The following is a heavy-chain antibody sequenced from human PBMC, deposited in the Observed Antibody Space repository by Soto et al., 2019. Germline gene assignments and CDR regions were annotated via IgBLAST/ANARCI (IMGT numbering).Heavy chain of an antibody. CDR2: INAGYGNT. V-gene: IGHV1-3*01. J-gene: IGHJ4*02. D-gene: IGHD7-27*01. Sequence: ASVKVSCKASGYTFRSYAMPWVRQAPVQRLEWMGWINAGYGNTKSSQKFQDRVTISRDTSERTAYMELTSLRSEDTAVYYCARDTGDGTFDFWGQGTLVNVSS. CDR3: ARDTGDGTFDF. CDR1: GYTFRSYA.